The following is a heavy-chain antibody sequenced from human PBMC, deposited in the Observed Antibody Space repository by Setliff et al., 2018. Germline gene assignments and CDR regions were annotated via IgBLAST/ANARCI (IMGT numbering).Heavy chain of an antibody. V-gene: IGHV3-33*08. CDR3: ARTFSGSGCYAGLES. J-gene: IGHJ5*01. D-gene: IGHD2-15*01. Sequence: HPGGSLRLSCAASGFTFSTYRMHWVRQAPGEGLEWVAVIWGDGGNKYHADSVKGRFTISRDNSKNTLYLQMNSLRPEDTALYYCARTFSGSGCYAGLESWGQRTPVTVSS. CDR2: IWGDGGNK. CDR1: GFTFSTYR.